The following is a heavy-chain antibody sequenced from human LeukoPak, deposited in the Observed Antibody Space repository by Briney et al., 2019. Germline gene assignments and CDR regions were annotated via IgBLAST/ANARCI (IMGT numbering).Heavy chain of an antibody. Sequence: GGSLRLSCAASGFTFSTYSMNWVRQAPGKGLEWLSHISSGSSTIYYADSVKGRFTISRDNAKNSLYLQMNSLRDEDTAVYYCARSSGWFLDHWGQGTLVTVSS. D-gene: IGHD6-19*01. CDR2: ISSGSSTI. CDR1: GFTFSTYS. J-gene: IGHJ4*02. V-gene: IGHV3-48*02. CDR3: ARSSGWFLDH.